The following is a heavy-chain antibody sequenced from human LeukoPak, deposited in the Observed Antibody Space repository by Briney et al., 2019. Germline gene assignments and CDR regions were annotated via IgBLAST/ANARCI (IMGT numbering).Heavy chain of an antibody. CDR2: IRHDGSNK. V-gene: IGHV3-30*02. D-gene: IGHD3-10*01. CDR1: GFTFSSSA. J-gene: IGHJ6*03. Sequence: RPGGSLRLSCAASGFTFSSSAMSWVRQAPGKGLEWVAFIRHDGSNKYYADSVKGRFTISRDNSKNSLYLQMNSLRAEDTAVYYCARDSVTMVRNYYMDVWGKGTTVTVSS. CDR3: ARDSVTMVRNYYMDV.